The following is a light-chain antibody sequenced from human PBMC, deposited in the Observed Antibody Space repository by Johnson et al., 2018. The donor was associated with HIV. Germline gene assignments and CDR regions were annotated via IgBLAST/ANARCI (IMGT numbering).Light chain of an antibody. CDR2: DNN. CDR3: GTWDSSLRAPYV. Sequence: QSVLTQPPSVSAAPGQKVTISCSGSSSNIGDNYVSWYQQFPETAPKLLIYDNNKRPSGIPDRFSGSKSGTSATLGITGLQTGDEADYYCGTWDSSLRAPYVSGTGTKFTVL. J-gene: IGLJ1*01. V-gene: IGLV1-51*01. CDR1: SSNIGDNY.